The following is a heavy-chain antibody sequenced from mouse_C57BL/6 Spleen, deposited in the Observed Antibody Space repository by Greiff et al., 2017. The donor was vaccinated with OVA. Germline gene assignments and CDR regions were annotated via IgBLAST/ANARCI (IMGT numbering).Heavy chain of an antibody. CDR2: IDPNSGGT. D-gene: IGHD2-4*01. CDR1: GYTFTSYW. CDR3: ARMGKNYDYDRGNFDY. J-gene: IGHJ2*01. Sequence: QVQLQQPGAELVKPGASVKLSCKASGYTFTSYWMHWVKQRPGRGLEWIGRIDPNSGGTKYNEKFKSKATLTVDKPSSTAYMQLSSLTSEDSAVYDCARMGKNYDYDRGNFDYWGQGTTLTVSS. V-gene: IGHV1-72*01.